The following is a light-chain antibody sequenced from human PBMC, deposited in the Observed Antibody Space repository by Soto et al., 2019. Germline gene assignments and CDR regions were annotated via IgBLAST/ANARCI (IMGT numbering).Light chain of an antibody. CDR3: QHYGTSAL. Sequence: EIVLTQSPGTLSLSPGERATLCCRASQSVSSSYLAWYQQKPGQAPRLLIYGASSRATGIPDRFSVSASGTDFTLTISRLEPEDFAVYYCQHYGTSALFGPGTKVDIK. CDR2: GAS. V-gene: IGKV3-20*01. J-gene: IGKJ3*01. CDR1: QSVSSSY.